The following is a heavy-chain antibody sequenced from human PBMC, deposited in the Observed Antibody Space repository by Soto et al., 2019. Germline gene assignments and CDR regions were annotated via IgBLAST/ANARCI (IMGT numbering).Heavy chain of an antibody. CDR2: ISGSGGST. J-gene: IGHJ4*02. V-gene: IGHV3-23*01. D-gene: IGHD1-26*01. CDR3: AKGNLGLLRPRGHSYYFDY. CDR1: GFTFSSYA. Sequence: GGSLRLSCAASGFTFSSYAMSWVRQAPGKGLEWVSAISGSGGSTYYADSVKGRFTISRDNSKNTLYLQMNSLRAEDTAVYYCAKGNLGLLRPRGHSYYFDYWGQGTLVTVSS.